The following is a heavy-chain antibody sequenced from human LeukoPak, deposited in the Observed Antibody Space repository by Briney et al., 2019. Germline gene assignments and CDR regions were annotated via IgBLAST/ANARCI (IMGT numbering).Heavy chain of an antibody. CDR2: IWYDGSNK. D-gene: IGHD3-22*01. CDR1: GFIFSSHG. J-gene: IGHJ4*02. V-gene: IGHV3-33*01. CDR3: ARDQDRGGGRITMIY. Sequence: GGSLRLSCAASGFIFSSHGMHWVRQAPGKGLEWVAVIWYDGSNKYYADSVKGRFTISRDNSKNTLYLQMNSLRAEDTAVYYCARDQDRGGGRITMIYWGQGTLVTVSS.